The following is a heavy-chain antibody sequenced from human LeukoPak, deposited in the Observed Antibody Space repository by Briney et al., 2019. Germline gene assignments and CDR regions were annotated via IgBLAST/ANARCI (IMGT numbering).Heavy chain of an antibody. D-gene: IGHD3-16*01. V-gene: IGHV4-30-4*08. J-gene: IGHJ5*02. CDR1: GGSISSGDYY. Sequence: SQTLSLTCIVSGGSISSGDYYWSWIRQPPGKGLEWIGYIYYSGSTYYNPSLKSRVTISVDTSKNQFSLKLSSVTAADTAVYYCARARARAGGKRAKLNNWFDPWGQGTLVTVSS. CDR3: ARARARAGGKRAKLNNWFDP. CDR2: IYYSGST.